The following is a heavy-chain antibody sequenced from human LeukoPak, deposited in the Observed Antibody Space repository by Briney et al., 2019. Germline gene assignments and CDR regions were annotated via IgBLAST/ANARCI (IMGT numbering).Heavy chain of an antibody. D-gene: IGHD3-10*01. V-gene: IGHV4-34*01. J-gene: IGHJ3*02. CDR3: ARRNYYGSGSFPTARKAFDI. CDR1: GGSFSGYY. Sequence: SETLSLTCAVYGGSFSGYYWSWIRQPPGKGLEWIGEINHSGSTNYNPSLKSRVTISVDTSKNQFSLKLSSVTAADTAVYYCARRNYYGSGSFPTARKAFDIWGQGTMVTVSS. CDR2: INHSGST.